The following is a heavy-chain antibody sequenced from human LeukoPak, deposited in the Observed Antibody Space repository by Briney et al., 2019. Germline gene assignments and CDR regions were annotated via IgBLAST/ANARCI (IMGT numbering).Heavy chain of an antibody. Sequence: GASVKVSCKVSGYTLTDLSMHWVRQAPGKGLEWMGGFDPEDGETIYAQKFQGRVTMTEDTSTDTAYMELSSLRSEDTAVYYCATDHDSSGYYLRAFDIWGQGTMVTVSS. CDR2: FDPEDGET. CDR3: ATDHDSSGYYLRAFDI. D-gene: IGHD3-22*01. CDR1: GYTLTDLS. V-gene: IGHV1-24*01. J-gene: IGHJ3*02.